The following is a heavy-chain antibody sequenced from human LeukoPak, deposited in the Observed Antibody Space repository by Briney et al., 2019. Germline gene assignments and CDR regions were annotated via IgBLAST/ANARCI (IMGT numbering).Heavy chain of an antibody. CDR3: ARGAARRDGYK. Sequence: SETLSLTCAVYGGSFTGYYWSWIRQPPGKGLEWIGEINHSGSTNYNPSLKSRVTISVDTSKNQFSLKLSSVTAADTAVYYCARGAARRDGYKWGQGNPGHRLF. CDR1: GGSFTGYY. V-gene: IGHV4-34*01. CDR2: INHSGST. J-gene: IGHJ4*02. D-gene: IGHD5-24*01.